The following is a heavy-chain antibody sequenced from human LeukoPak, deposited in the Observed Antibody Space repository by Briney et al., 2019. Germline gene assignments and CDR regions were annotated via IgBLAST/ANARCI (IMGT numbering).Heavy chain of an antibody. Sequence: GGSLRLSCAASGFTFSSYAMHWVRQAPGKGLEWVSAISGSGGSTYYADSVKGRFTISRDNSKNTLYLQMNSLRAEDTAVYYCAMFPRDGYNYFLDYWGQGTLVTVSS. CDR3: AMFPRDGYNYFLDY. V-gene: IGHV3-23*01. J-gene: IGHJ4*02. CDR2: ISGSGGST. CDR1: GFTFSSYA. D-gene: IGHD5-24*01.